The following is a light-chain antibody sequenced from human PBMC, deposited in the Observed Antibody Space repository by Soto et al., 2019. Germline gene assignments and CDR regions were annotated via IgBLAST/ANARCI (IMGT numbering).Light chain of an antibody. J-gene: IGLJ1*01. V-gene: IGLV2-14*03. CDR2: YVD. Sequence: QSALTQPASVSLSPGQSITISCTGTSRDVGAYDYVSWYLQYPDKAPQLLIYYVDHRPSGVSSRFSGSKSGNTASLTISGLQAEEEGDYYCCSYADGSIYFFGTGTKVTVL. CDR3: CSYADGSIYF. CDR1: SRDVGAYDY.